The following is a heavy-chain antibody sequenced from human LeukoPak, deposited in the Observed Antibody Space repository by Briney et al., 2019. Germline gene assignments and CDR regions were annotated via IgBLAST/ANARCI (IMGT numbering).Heavy chain of an antibody. J-gene: IGHJ4*02. CDR3: ARSTRLQWELLPFDY. D-gene: IGHD1-26*01. V-gene: IGHV3-66*01. CDR2: IYSGGST. CDR1: GFTVNSNY. Sequence: GGTLRLSCAASGFTVNSNYMSWVRQAPGEGLEWVSVIYSGGSTYYADSVKGRFTISRDNSKNTLYLQMNSLRAEDTAVYYCARSTRLQWELLPFDYWGQGTLVTVSS.